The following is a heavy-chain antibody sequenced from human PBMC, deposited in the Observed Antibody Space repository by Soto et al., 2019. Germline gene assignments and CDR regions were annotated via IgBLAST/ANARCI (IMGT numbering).Heavy chain of an antibody. D-gene: IGHD6-13*01. Sequence: GGSLRLSCAASGFTFSSYGMHWVRQAPGKGLEWVAVIWYDGSNKYYADSVKGRFTISRDNSKNTLYLQMNSLRAEDTAVYYCARDGAAAGINILFGYWGQGTLVTVSS. CDR2: IWYDGSNK. J-gene: IGHJ4*02. V-gene: IGHV3-33*01. CDR1: GFTFSSYG. CDR3: ARDGAAAGINILFGY.